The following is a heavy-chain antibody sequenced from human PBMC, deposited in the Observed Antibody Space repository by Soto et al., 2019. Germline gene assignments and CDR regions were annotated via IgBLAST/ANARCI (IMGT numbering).Heavy chain of an antibody. CDR3: VKDGDYYVSSGDYYEGYFDS. Sequence: QALGKGLEFVSANSSDRGSTYYADSVKGRYTVSIDHSKHTLYFQLRSMRTEDTAVYDCVKDGDYYVSSGDYYEGYFDSWVQAT. CDR2: NSSDRGST. J-gene: IGHJ4*02. V-gene: IGHV3-64D*06. D-gene: IGHD3-22*01.